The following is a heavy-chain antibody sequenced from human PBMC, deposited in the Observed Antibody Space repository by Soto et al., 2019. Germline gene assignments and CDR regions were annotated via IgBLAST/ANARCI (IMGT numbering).Heavy chain of an antibody. J-gene: IGHJ4*02. CDR1: GFTFSSYA. Sequence: GGSLRLSCAASGFTFSSYAMSWVRQAPGKGLEWVSAISGSGGSTYYADSVKGRFTISRDNSKNTLYLQMNSLRAEDTAVYYCAKDRGAGYYYDSSGYYPCYFDYWGQGTLVTVSS. CDR3: AKDRGAGYYYDSSGYYPCYFDY. CDR2: ISGSGGST. D-gene: IGHD3-22*01. V-gene: IGHV3-23*01.